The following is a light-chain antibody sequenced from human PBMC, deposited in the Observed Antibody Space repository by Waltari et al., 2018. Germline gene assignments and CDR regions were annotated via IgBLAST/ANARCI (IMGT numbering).Light chain of an antibody. Sequence: EIVLTQSPAILSLSAGERATLSCGASQSVSNNYLDWYQQKPGQAPRLLSYGASNRATGVPDRFSGSGSGTDFTLTISRLEPEDFAAYYCQQYGSYPRTFGRGTKVEIK. J-gene: IGKJ1*01. CDR2: GAS. V-gene: IGKV3-20*01. CDR3: QQYGSYPRT. CDR1: QSVSNNY.